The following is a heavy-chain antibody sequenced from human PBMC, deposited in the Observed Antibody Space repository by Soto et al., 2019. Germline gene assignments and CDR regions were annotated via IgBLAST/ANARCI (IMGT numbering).Heavy chain of an antibody. CDR2: IRPGGDST. D-gene: IGHD1-26*01. J-gene: IGHJ5*01. CDR1: GFRFRTRA. Sequence: GGSLRLSCAASGFRFRTRAMSWVRQAPGKGLEWVASIRPGGDSTYYADSVKGRFAASRDNSNVTLYLQMDSLRVEDTAIYYCTTHEEGAPWAGGFDSWGQGTLVTVSS. V-gene: IGHV3-23*01. CDR3: TTHEEGAPWAGGFDS.